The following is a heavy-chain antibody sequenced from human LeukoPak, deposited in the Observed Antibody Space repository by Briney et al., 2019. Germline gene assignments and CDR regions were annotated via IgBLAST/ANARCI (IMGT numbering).Heavy chain of an antibody. J-gene: IGHJ4*02. Sequence: PGRSLRLSCAASGFTFSSYAMHWVRQAPGKGLEWVAVISYDGSNKYYADSVKGRFTISRDNSKNTLYLQMNSLRAEDTAVYYCAKAAMVRRVPDYWGQGTLVTVSS. CDR2: ISYDGSNK. D-gene: IGHD3-10*01. CDR1: GFTFSSYA. CDR3: AKAAMVRRVPDY. V-gene: IGHV3-30-3*01.